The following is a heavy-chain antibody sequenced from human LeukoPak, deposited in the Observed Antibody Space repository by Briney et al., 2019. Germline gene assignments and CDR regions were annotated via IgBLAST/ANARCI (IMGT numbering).Heavy chain of an antibody. V-gene: IGHV4-59*01. Sequence: SETLSLTCTVSGDSISSYYWSWIRQPPGKGLEWIGYIYYRGSTNYNPSLKSRVTISVDMSKNQFSLKLSSVTAADTAVYYRARAPGGFGSGSRGAFDIWGQGTMVTVSS. CDR1: GDSISSYY. J-gene: IGHJ3*02. CDR3: ARAPGGFGSGSRGAFDI. D-gene: IGHD3-10*01. CDR2: IYYRGST.